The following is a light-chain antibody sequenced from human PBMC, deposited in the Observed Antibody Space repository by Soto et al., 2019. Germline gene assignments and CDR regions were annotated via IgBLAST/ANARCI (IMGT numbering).Light chain of an antibody. CDR1: QSIGNS. V-gene: IGKV3-11*01. J-gene: IGKJ1*01. CDR3: QQGT. Sequence: EIVLTQSPATMSLSPGDRATLSCRASQSIGNSLAWYQQKRGQPPRLLIYDASSRATGIPARFSGSGSRTDFTLTISSREPEDFAVYFCQQGTFGQGTKVEI. CDR2: DAS.